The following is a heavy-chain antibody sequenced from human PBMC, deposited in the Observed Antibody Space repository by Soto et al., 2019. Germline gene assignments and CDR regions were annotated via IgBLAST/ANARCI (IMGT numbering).Heavy chain of an antibody. CDR2: IHYSGST. CDR1: GGSIGNYY. Sequence: PWDTLSLTCTVSGGSIGNYYWSRIRQPPGKGLEWIGYIHYSGSTWYNPSLKSRVTISVYKSRNQFSLKLSSVTAAGTAVYFCAKNLYGYDVKPDIWGQGKMVNVSS. CDR3: AKNLYGYDVKPDI. J-gene: IGHJ3*02. V-gene: IGHV4-59*01. D-gene: IGHD5-18*01.